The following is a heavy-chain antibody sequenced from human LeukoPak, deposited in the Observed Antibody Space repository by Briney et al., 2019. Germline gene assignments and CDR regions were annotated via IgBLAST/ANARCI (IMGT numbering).Heavy chain of an antibody. CDR1: GFTVSSTY. CDR3: ARAPNWRFDY. V-gene: IGHV3-53*01. D-gene: IGHD1-1*01. CDR2: IYSDGST. Sequence: PGGSLRLSCAASGFTVSSTYMNWVRQAPGKGLEWVSVIYSDGSTYYADSVKSRFTISRDDSKNTLYLQMNSLRAEDTAVYYCARAPNWRFDYWGQGTLVTVSS. J-gene: IGHJ4*02.